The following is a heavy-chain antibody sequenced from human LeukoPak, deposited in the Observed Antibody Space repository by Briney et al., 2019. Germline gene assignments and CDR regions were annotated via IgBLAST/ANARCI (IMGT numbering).Heavy chain of an antibody. V-gene: IGHV1-2*02. CDR3: TTIFPMVRGVTFDC. CDR1: GYTFTGNY. CDR2: INPNSGGT. J-gene: IGHJ4*02. D-gene: IGHD3-10*01. Sequence: ASVKVSCKASGYTFTGNYMHCVRQAPGQGLEWMGWINPNSGGTNYAQKFQGRVTITRDTSISTAYMELSRLRSDDTAVYYCTTIFPMVRGVTFDCWGQGTLVTVPS.